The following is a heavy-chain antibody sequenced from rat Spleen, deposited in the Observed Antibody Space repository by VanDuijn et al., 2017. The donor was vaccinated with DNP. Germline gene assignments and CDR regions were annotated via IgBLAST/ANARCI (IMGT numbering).Heavy chain of an antibody. D-gene: IGHD4-3*01. CDR2: ITPSGGNT. CDR1: GFTFNNYW. V-gene: IGHV5-31*01. CDR3: AQANGRD. Sequence: EVQLVESGGDLVQPGRSLKLSCVASGFTFNNYWMTWIRQVPGKGLEWVASITPSGGNTYFPDSLKGRFTISRDNAKSTLYLQMNSLRSEDTATYYCAQANGRDWGQGVMVTVSS. J-gene: IGHJ2*01.